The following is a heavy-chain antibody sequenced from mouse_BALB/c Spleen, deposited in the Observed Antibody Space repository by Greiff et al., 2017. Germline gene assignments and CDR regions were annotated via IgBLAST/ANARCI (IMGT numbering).Heavy chain of an antibody. J-gene: IGHJ3*01. CDR3: AVERGDYDFAY. Sequence: VQLQQSGAELVKPGASVKLSCTASGFNIKDTYMHWVKQRPEQGQEWIGRIDPANGNTKYDPKFQGKATITADTSSNTAYLQLSSLTSEDTAVYYCAVERGDYDFAYWGQGTLVTVSA. CDR1: GFNIKDTY. V-gene: IGHV14-3*02. CDR2: IDPANGNT. D-gene: IGHD2-4*01.